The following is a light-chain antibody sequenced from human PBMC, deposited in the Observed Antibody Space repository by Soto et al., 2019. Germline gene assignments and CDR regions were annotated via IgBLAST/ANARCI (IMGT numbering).Light chain of an antibody. J-gene: IGKJ5*01. V-gene: IGKV3-20*01. CDR2: ASS. CDR1: QSISVTY. Sequence: IVLTPSPGTLSLSPGGRATLSCRASQSISVTYLAWYQQKPGQAPRLLIYASSNRATGIPDRFSGSASGTDFTLTINRLEPEDFAVYYCQLYGISPHFGQGTRLEIK. CDR3: QLYGISPH.